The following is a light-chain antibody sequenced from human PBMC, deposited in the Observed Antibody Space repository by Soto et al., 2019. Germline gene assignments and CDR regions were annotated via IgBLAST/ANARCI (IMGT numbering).Light chain of an antibody. J-gene: IGLJ2*01. CDR2: EDN. Sequence: NFMLTQPHSVSESPGKTVTISCTRSSGSIASNYVQWYQQRPGSAPTTVIYEDNQRPSGVPDPFSGSIDSSSNSASLTISGLQTEDEADYYCKSYDTSNHVVFGGGTKLTVL. V-gene: IGLV6-57*04. CDR1: SGSIASNY. CDR3: KSYDTSNHVV.